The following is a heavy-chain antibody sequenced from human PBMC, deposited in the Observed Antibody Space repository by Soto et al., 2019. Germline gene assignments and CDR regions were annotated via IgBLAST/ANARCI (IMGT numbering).Heavy chain of an antibody. Sequence: GGSLRLSCAASGFTFSSYSMNWVRQAPGKGLEWVSYISSSSSTIYYADSVKGRFTISRDNAKNSLYLQMNSLRDKDTAVYYCARDLEVGAAMGSFDYWGQGTLVTVSS. V-gene: IGHV3-48*02. CDR2: ISSSSSTI. CDR3: ARDLEVGAAMGSFDY. J-gene: IGHJ4*02. CDR1: GFTFSSYS. D-gene: IGHD2-2*01.